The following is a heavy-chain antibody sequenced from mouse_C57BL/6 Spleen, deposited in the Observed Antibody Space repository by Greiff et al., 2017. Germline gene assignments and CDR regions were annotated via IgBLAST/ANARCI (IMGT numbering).Heavy chain of an antibody. CDR3: AREGGSSPLLDY. Sequence: QVQLQQPGAELVRPGSSVKLSCKASGYTFTSYWMDWVKQRPGQGLEWIGNIYPSDSETHYNQKFKDKATLTVDKSSSTAYMQLSSLTSEDSAVYYCAREGGSSPLLDYWGQGTTLTVSS. CDR1: GYTFTSYW. D-gene: IGHD1-1*01. CDR2: IYPSDSET. J-gene: IGHJ2*01. V-gene: IGHV1-61*01.